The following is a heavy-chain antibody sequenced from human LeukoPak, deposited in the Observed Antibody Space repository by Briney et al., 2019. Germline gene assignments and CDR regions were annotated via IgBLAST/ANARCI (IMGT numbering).Heavy chain of an antibody. Sequence: PSETLSLTCTVSGGSISSSSYYWGWIRQPPGKRLEWIGSIYYSGSTYYNPSLKSRVTISVDTSKNQFSLKLSSVTAADTAVYYCARHVWVRPGPYYDFWSGSRNWFDPWGQGTLVTVSS. J-gene: IGHJ5*02. CDR3: ARHVWVRPGPYYDFWSGSRNWFDP. CDR1: GGSISSSSYY. D-gene: IGHD3-3*01. V-gene: IGHV4-39*01. CDR2: IYYSGST.